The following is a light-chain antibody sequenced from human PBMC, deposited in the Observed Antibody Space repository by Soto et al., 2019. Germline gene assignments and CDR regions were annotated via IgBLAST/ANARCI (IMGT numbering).Light chain of an antibody. CDR2: GDT. J-gene: IGLJ2*01. V-gene: IGLV1-40*01. Sequence: QSVLTQPPSVCGATRQRVTISCTGSSSTIGAGFDVHWYQQLPGTAPKLLIYGDTNRPSGVPDRFSGSKSGTSASLAITGLQAEDEADYYCQSYDTALSVYVVFGGGTKVTVL. CDR1: SSTIGAGFD. CDR3: QSYDTALSVYVV.